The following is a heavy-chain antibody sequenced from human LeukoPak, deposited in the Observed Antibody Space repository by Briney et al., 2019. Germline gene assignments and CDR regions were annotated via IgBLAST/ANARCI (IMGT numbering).Heavy chain of an antibody. CDR3: ATATKPLGAPDY. CDR1: GYTLTELS. J-gene: IGHJ4*02. CDR2: FDPEDGET. Sequence: ASVKVSCKVSGYTLTELSMHWVRQAPGKGLEWMGGFDPEDGETIYAQKFQGRVTMTEDTSTDTAYMELSSLRSEDTAVYYCATATKPLGAPDYWGQGTLVTVSS. D-gene: IGHD1-26*01. V-gene: IGHV1-24*01.